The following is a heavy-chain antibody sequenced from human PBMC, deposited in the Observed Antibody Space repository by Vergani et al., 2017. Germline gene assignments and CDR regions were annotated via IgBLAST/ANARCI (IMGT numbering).Heavy chain of an antibody. J-gene: IGHJ4*02. D-gene: IGHD3-10*01. V-gene: IGHV1-69*01. CDR2: IIPIFGTA. CDR1: GGTFSSYA. CDR3: ARVLVGRFGEAPGYFFDY. Sequence: QVQLVQSGAEVKKPGSSVKVSCKASGGTFSSYAISWVRQAPGQGLEWMGGIIPIFGTANYAQKFQGRVTITAGESTSTAYMELSSLRSEDTAVYYCARVLVGRFGEAPGYFFDYWGQGTLVTVSS.